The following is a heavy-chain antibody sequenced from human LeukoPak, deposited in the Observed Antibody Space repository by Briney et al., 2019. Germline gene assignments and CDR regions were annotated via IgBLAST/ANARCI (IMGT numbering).Heavy chain of an antibody. J-gene: IGHJ4*02. CDR1: GFTFSSYW. CDR3: ARDSYSGSYEYYFDY. CDR2: IKQDGSEK. D-gene: IGHD1-26*01. V-gene: IGHV3-7*01. Sequence: PGGSLRLSCAASGFTFSSYWMSWVRQAPGKGLEWVANIKQDGSEKYYVDSVKGRFTISRDNAKNSLYLQMNSLRAEDTAVYYCARDSYSGSYEYYFDYWGQGTLVTVSS.